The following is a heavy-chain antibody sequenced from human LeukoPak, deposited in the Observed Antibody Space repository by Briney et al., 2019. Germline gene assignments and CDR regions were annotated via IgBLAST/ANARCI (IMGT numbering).Heavy chain of an antibody. V-gene: IGHV3-53*01. CDR1: GFTVSSNY. Sequence: QSGGSLRLSCAASGFTVSSNYMSWVRQAPGKGLEWVSIIYSGGSTYYADSVKGRFTISRDNSKNTLYLQMNSLRAEDTAVYYCARVRGMATIEFDYWGQGTLVTVSS. J-gene: IGHJ4*02. CDR3: ARVRGMATIEFDY. CDR2: IYSGGST. D-gene: IGHD5-24*01.